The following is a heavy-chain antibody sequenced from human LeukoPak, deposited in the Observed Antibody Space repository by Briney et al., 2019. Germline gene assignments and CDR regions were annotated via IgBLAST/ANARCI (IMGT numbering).Heavy chain of an antibody. Sequence: PSETLSLTCTVSGGSISSYYWSWIRQPPGKGLEWIGYIYSSGSTNYNPSLKSRVTMSVDTSKNQFSLKLSSVTAADTAVYYCARDRAHSNYFDYWGQGTLVTVSS. V-gene: IGHV4-59*12. J-gene: IGHJ4*02. CDR2: IYSSGST. CDR3: ARDRAHSNYFDY. CDR1: GGSISSYY. D-gene: IGHD4-11*01.